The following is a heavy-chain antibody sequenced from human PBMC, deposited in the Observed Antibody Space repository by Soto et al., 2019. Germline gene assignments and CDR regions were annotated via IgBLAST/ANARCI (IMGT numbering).Heavy chain of an antibody. CDR1: GGTLSSYT. CDR3: ARDAQTFDY. V-gene: IGHV1-69*04. J-gene: IGHJ4*02. Sequence: ASVKVSCTDSGGTLSSYTISWVRQAPGQGLEWMGRIIPILGIANYAQKFQGRVTITADKSTSTAYMELSSLRSEDTAVYYCARDAQTFDYWGQGTLVTVSS. CDR2: IIPILGIA.